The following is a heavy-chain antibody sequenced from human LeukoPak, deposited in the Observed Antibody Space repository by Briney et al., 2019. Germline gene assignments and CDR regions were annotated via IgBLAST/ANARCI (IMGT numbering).Heavy chain of an antibody. D-gene: IGHD4-23*01. J-gene: IGHJ5*02. CDR2: ISSSGSTI. CDR1: GFTFSDYY. V-gene: IGHV3-11*01. CDR3: ARGVVTPVANWFDP. Sequence: GGSLRLSCAASGFTFSDYYMSWIRQAPGKGLEWVSYISSSGSTIYYADSVKGRFTISRDNAKNSLYLQMNSLRAEDTAVYYCARGVVTPVANWFDPWGQGTLVTVSS.